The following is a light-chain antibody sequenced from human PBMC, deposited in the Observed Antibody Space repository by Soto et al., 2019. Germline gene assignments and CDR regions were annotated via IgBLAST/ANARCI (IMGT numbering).Light chain of an antibody. CDR2: GAS. Sequence: EIVSTQPPGTLSLSPGERASLPCSASQSVSSSYLAWYQQKPGQAPRLLIYGASSRATGIPDRFSGSGSGTDFTLTISRLEPEDFAVYYCQQYGSSPKTFGQGTKVDIK. CDR1: QSVSSSY. J-gene: IGKJ1*01. V-gene: IGKV3-20*01. CDR3: QQYGSSPKT.